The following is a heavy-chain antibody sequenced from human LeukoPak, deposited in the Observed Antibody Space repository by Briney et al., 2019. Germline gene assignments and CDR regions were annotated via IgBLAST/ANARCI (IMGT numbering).Heavy chain of an antibody. CDR1: GYTFTGYG. CDR2: ISAYNGNT. J-gene: IGHJ6*03. Sequence: ASVKVSCKASGYTFTGYGISWVRQAPGQGLEWMGWISAYNGNTNYAQKLQGRVTMTTDTSTSTAYMELSRLRSDDTAVYYCARGAISGSDYYYYYMDVWGKGTTVTVSS. D-gene: IGHD3-3*01. CDR3: ARGAISGSDYYYYYMDV. V-gene: IGHV1-18*01.